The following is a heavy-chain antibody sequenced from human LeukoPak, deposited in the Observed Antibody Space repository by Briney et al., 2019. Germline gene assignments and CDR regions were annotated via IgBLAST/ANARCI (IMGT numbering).Heavy chain of an antibody. D-gene: IGHD1-26*01. CDR3: ARDKLSGSYYGMDV. J-gene: IGHJ6*02. V-gene: IGHV6-1*01. CDR2: TYYRSKWYN. CDR1: GDIFSSNSAA. Sequence: SQTLSLTCALSGDIFSSNSAAWHWSRQSPSRGLEWLGRTYYRSKWYNDYAVSVKSRITINPDTSKNQFSLQLNSVTPEDTAVYYCARDKLSGSYYGMDVWGQGTTVTVSS.